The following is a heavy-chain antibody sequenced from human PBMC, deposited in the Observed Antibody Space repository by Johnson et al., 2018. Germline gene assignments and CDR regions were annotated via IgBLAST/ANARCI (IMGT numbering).Heavy chain of an antibody. CDR3: ARDPFLSRRDGYNYDGVAFDI. J-gene: IGHJ3*02. Sequence: VQLLESGGGLVKPGGSLRLSCAASGFTFSSYSMAWVRQAPGKGLEWVSSISSSSSYIYYADSVKGRFTLPRDNAKNSLYLQMDSLRAEDTAVYYCARDPFLSRRDGYNYDGVAFDIWGQGTMVTVSS. D-gene: IGHD5-24*01. CDR1: GFTFSSYS. CDR2: ISSSSSYI. V-gene: IGHV3-21*01.